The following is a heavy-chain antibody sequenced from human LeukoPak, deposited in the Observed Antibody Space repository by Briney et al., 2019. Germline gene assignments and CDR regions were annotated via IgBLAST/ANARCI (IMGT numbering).Heavy chain of an antibody. D-gene: IGHD2-15*01. V-gene: IGHV6-1*01. CDR1: GDSVSSNSAA. J-gene: IGHJ5*02. Sequence: SQTRSLTCAISGDSVSSNSAAWNWIRQSPSRGLEWLGRTYDRSKWYNDYAVSVKSRITINPDTSKNHFSVQLNSVTPEDTAVYYCARGTAAGWTATGFDPWGQGTLVTVSS. CDR3: ARGTAAGWTATGFDP. CDR2: TYDRSKWYN.